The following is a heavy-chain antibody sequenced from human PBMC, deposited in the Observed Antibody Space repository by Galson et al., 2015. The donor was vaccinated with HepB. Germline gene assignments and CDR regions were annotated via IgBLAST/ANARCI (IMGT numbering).Heavy chain of an antibody. CDR1: GFTFSSYA. D-gene: IGHD3-10*01. J-gene: IGHJ4*02. Sequence: SLRLSCAASGFTFSSYAMHWVRQAPGKGLEWVAVISYDGSNKYYADSVKGRFTISRDNSKNTLYLQMNSLRAEDTAVYYCARDVGAGAFDYWGQGTLVTVSS. V-gene: IGHV3-30*04. CDR2: ISYDGSNK. CDR3: ARDVGAGAFDY.